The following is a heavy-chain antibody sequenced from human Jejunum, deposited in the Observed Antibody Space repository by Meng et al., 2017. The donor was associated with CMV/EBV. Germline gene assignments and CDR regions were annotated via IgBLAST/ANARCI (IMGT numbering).Heavy chain of an antibody. CDR2: INHSGST. J-gene: IGHJ4*02. V-gene: IGHV4-34*01. D-gene: IGHD4-17*01. Sequence: QVTAQTWGSALLKPSAPLSLTCTVYGESFSGYYWTWIRQPPGKGLEWIGEINHSGSTNYNPSLKSRVTILVDTSKRQFSLRLSFVTAADTAVYYCARVGGAQHGDFDFWGQGTLVTVSS. CDR3: ARVGGAQHGDFDF. CDR1: GESFSGYY.